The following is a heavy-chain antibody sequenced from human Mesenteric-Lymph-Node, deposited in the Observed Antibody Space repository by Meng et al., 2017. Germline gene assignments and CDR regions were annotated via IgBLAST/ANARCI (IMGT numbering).Heavy chain of an antibody. CDR1: GYTFTAYY. V-gene: IGHV1-2*06. CDR3: ARGKVLRYFDWLHHYYYGMDV. CDR2: INPNSGGS. Sequence: ASVKVSCKASGYTFTAYYMHWVRQAPGQGLEWMGRINPNSGGSNYAQKFQGRVTITADESTSTAYMELSSLRSEDTAVYYCARGKVLRYFDWLHHYYYGMDVWGQGTTVTVSS. D-gene: IGHD3-9*01. J-gene: IGHJ6*02.